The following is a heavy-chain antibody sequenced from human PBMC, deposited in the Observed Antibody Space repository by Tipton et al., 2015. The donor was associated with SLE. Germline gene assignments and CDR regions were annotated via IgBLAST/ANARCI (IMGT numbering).Heavy chain of an antibody. CDR3: AKDIRHHCSGGTCYSYFNY. CDR1: GFTFSSYS. CDR2: ISSSSSYI. D-gene: IGHD2-15*01. J-gene: IGHJ4*02. Sequence: SLRLSCAASGFTFSSYSMNWVRQAPGKGLEWVSSISSSSSYIYYADSVKGRFTISRDNAKNSLYLQMNSLRPEDTALYYCAKDIRHHCSGGTCYSYFNYWGQGTLVTVSS. V-gene: IGHV3-21*04.